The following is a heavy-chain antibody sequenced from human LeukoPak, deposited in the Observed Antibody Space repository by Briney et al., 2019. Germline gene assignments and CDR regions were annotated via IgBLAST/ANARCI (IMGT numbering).Heavy chain of an antibody. CDR1: GGSISGYY. J-gene: IGHJ2*01. CDR3: ARQASWLPYFDL. Sequence: SETLSLTCTVSGGSISGYYWSWIRQPPGQGLEWIGYIFYSGSTNYNPTLKSRVTISVDTSENQFSLRLSSVTAADAAVYFCARQASWLPYFDLWGRGTLVAVSS. CDR2: IFYSGST. V-gene: IGHV4-59*08. D-gene: IGHD6-13*01.